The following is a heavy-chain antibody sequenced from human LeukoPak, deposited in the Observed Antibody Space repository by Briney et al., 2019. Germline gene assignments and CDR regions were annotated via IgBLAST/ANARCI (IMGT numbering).Heavy chain of an antibody. J-gene: IGHJ3*02. D-gene: IGHD1-26*01. CDR2: ISSSGNTI. Sequence: GGSLRLSCAASGFTFSSYEMNWVRQAPGKGLEWVSYISSSGNTIYYADSVKGRFTISRDNSKNTLYLQMNSLRAEDTAVYYCAKANKVGAGPGGLDDAFDIWGQGTMVTVSS. CDR3: AKANKVGAGPGGLDDAFDI. CDR1: GFTFSSYE. V-gene: IGHV3-48*03.